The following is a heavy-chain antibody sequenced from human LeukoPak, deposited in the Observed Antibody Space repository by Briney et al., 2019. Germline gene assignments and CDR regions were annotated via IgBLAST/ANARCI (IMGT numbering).Heavy chain of an antibody. Sequence: SETLSLTCTVSGGSISSSSYYWGWIRQPPGKGLEWIGYIYYSGSTYYNPSLKSRVTISVDTSKNQFSLKLSSVTAADTAVYYCARSLTGYSDFDYWGQGTLVTVSS. D-gene: IGHD3-9*01. V-gene: IGHV4-30-4*08. CDR2: IYYSGST. J-gene: IGHJ4*02. CDR1: GGSISSSSYY. CDR3: ARSLTGYSDFDY.